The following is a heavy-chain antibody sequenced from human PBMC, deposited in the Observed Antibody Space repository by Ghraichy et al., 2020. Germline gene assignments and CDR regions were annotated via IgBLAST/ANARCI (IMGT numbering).Heavy chain of an antibody. V-gene: IGHV4-31*03. CDR3: ARGHYDFWSPRRENWFDP. J-gene: IGHJ5*02. D-gene: IGHD3-3*01. Sequence: LRLSCTVSGGSISSGGYYWSWIRQHPGKGLEWIGYIYYSGSTYYNPSLKSRVTISVDTSKNQFSLKLSSVTAADTAVYYCARGHYDFWSPRRENWFDPWGQGTLVTVSS. CDR1: GGSISSGGYY. CDR2: IYYSGST.